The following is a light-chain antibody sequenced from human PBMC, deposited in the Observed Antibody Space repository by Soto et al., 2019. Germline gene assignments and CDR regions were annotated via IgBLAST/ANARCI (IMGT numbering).Light chain of an antibody. J-gene: IGKJ1*01. Sequence: DIQMTQSPSSVSAFVGDRVTITCRASQGINSWLGWNQQKPGKVPKVLIYAATMLQSGFPSRFAGSGSGRDFTLTIHTLQPEDSATYYCLQVANFPRTFGQGTKVDIK. V-gene: IGKV1-12*01. CDR3: LQVANFPRT. CDR2: AAT. CDR1: QGINSW.